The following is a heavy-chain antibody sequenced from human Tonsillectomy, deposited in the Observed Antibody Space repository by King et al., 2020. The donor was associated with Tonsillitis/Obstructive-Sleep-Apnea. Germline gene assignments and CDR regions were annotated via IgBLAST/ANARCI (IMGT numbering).Heavy chain of an antibody. CDR3: ARDHRGSMTTVTTWGVY. J-gene: IGHJ4*02. CDR1: GGTFSSYA. CDR2: IIPIFGTA. V-gene: IGHV1-69*12. D-gene: IGHD4-17*01. Sequence: QLVQSGAEVKKPGSSVKVSCKASGGTFSSYAISWVRQAPGQGLEWMGGIIPIFGTANYAQTFQARVTITADESTSTAYMELRCLRSEDTAVYYCARDHRGSMTTVTTWGVYWGQGTLVTVSS.